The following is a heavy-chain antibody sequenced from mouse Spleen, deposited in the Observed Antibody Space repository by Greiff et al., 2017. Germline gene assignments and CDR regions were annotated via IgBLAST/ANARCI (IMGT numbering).Heavy chain of an antibody. J-gene: IGHJ2*01. D-gene: IGHD3-2*01. CDR1: GYAFSSSW. Sequence: VKLVESGPELVKPGASVKISCKASGYAFSSSWMNWVKQRPGKGLEWIGRIYPGDGDTNYNGKFKGKATLTADKSSSTAYMQLSSLTSEDSAVYFCARKDSSGYEGYFDYWGQGTTLTVSS. V-gene: IGHV1-82*01. CDR2: IYPGDGDT. CDR3: ARKDSSGYEGYFDY.